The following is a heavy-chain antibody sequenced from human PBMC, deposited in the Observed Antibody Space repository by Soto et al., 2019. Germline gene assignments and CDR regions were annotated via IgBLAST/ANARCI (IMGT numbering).Heavy chain of an antibody. CDR2: INPSGGST. J-gene: IGHJ6*02. Sequence: GASVKVSCKASGYTFTSYYMHWVRQAPGQGLEWMGIINPSGGSTSYAQKFQGRVTMTRDTSTSTVYMELSSLRSEDTAVYYCARDRKDVGSGSYSGYGMDVWGQGTTVTVSS. CDR3: ARDRKDVGSGSYSGYGMDV. D-gene: IGHD3-10*01. CDR1: GYTFTSYY. V-gene: IGHV1-46*01.